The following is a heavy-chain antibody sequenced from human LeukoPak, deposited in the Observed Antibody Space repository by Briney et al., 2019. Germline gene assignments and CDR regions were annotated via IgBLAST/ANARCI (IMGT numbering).Heavy chain of an antibody. CDR1: GGSISSSSYF. CDR3: ARDLLNEGNHPDY. Sequence: PSETLSLTCTVSGGSISSSSYFWGWIRQPPEKGLEWIGSIYYSGSSYYNPSLKSRVTISVDTSKNQFSLKLSSVTAADTAVYYCARDLLNEGNHPDYWGQGTLVTVSS. V-gene: IGHV4-39*07. J-gene: IGHJ4*02. CDR2: IYYSGSS. D-gene: IGHD4-23*01.